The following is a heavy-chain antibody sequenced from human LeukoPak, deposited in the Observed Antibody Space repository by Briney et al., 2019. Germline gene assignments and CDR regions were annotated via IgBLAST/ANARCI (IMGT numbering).Heavy chain of an antibody. CDR2: IGGSGGNT. CDR3: AKEGYYYDSSGYPDY. D-gene: IGHD3-22*01. J-gene: IGHJ4*02. CDR1: GFTFGRYA. Sequence: GGSLRLSCAASGFTFGRYAMNWVRQAPGKGLEWVSTIGGSGGNTYYADSVKGRLTISRDNSKNTLYLQMNSLRAEDTAVYYCAKEGYYYDSSGYPDYWGQGTLVTVSS. V-gene: IGHV3-23*01.